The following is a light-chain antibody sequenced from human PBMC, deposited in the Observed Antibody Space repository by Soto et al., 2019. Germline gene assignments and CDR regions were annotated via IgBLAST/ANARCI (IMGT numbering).Light chain of an antibody. Sequence: QSALTQPASVSGSPGQSITISCTGTSSDVGGYNYVSWYQQHPGKAPKLMIYDVSNRPSGVSNRFSGSKSGNTASLTISGRQAEDEADYYCRSYTSSSTPVVFGGGTKLTVL. J-gene: IGLJ2*01. V-gene: IGLV2-14*01. CDR2: DVS. CDR3: RSYTSSSTPVV. CDR1: SSDVGGYNY.